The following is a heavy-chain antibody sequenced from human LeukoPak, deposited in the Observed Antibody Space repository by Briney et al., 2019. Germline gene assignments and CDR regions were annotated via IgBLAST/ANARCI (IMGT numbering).Heavy chain of an antibody. V-gene: IGHV3-9*01. CDR2: ISWNSGSI. Sequence: GGSLRLSCAASGFTFDDYAMHWVRQAPGKGLEWVSGISWNSGSIGYADSVKGRFTISRDNAKNSLYLQMNSLRAEDTALYYCAKDRIAKITMVRGVFDYWGQGTLVTVSS. CDR1: GFTFDDYA. CDR3: AKDRIAKITMVRGVFDY. J-gene: IGHJ4*02. D-gene: IGHD3-10*01.